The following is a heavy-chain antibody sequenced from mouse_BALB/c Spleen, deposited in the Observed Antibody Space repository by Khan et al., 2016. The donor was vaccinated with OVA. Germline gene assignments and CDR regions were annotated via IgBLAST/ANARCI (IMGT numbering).Heavy chain of an antibody. J-gene: IGHJ3*01. CDR2: INPSNGYT. CDR1: GYTFTTYT. D-gene: IGHD2-14*01. CDR3: AREGAYYRSDGWFSY. Sequence: QVRLQQSEAELARPGASVKMSCKASGYTFTTYTMHWVKQRPGQGLEWIGYINPSNGYTNYNQKFKDKSTLTADRSSSTAYMQLSSLTSDYSAVYYCAREGAYYRSDGWFSYWGQGTLVTVSA. V-gene: IGHV1-4*01.